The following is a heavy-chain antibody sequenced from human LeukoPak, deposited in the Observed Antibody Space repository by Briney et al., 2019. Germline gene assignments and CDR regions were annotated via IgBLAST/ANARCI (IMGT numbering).Heavy chain of an antibody. CDR1: GGSISSGGYY. J-gene: IGHJ6*03. Sequence: PSETLSLTCTVSGGSISSGGYYWSWIRQPPGKGLEWIGYIYHSGSTYYNPSPKSRVTISVDTSKNQFSLKLSSVTAADTAVYYCARGRSIHRVYYYYYMDVWGKGTTVTVSS. V-gene: IGHV4-30-2*01. CDR3: ARGRSIHRVYYYYYMDV. CDR2: IYHSGST. D-gene: IGHD1-14*01.